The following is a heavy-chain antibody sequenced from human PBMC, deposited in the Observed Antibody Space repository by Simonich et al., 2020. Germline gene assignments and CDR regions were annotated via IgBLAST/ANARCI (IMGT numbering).Heavy chain of an antibody. V-gene: IGHV3-7*01. D-gene: IGHD3-10*01. J-gene: IGHJ4*02. CDR1: GFTFSSYW. CDR2: RKQDGSEK. CDR3: ARDREVYGSGSYYNY. Sequence: EVQLVESGGGLVQPGGSLRLSCAASGFTFSSYWMSWVRQAPGRGLEWSANRKQDGSEKLYVKSVKGRFTISRDNAKNSLYLQMNSLRAEDTAVYYCARDREVYGSGSYYNYWGQGTLVTVSS.